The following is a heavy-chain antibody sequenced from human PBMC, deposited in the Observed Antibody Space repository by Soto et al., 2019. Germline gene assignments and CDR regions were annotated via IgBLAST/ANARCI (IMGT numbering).Heavy chain of an antibody. CDR2: IYYSGGT. CDR1: GGSISSYY. CDR3: ARLPPAYYYYYMDV. J-gene: IGHJ6*03. Sequence: SETLSLTCSVSGGSISSYYWSWIRQPPGKGLEWIGYIYYSGGTNYNPSLKSRVTISVDTSKNQFSLKLSSVTAADTAVYYCARLPPAYYYYYMDVWGIGTTVTVSS. V-gene: IGHV4-59*08.